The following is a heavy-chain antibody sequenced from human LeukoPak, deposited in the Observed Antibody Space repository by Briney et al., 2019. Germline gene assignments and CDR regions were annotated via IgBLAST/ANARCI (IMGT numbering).Heavy chain of an antibody. J-gene: IGHJ4*02. CDR3: AKDPHIAAAGSDY. Sequence: GGSLRLPCAASGFTFSRYAMRWVRQAPGKGLEWASAISGSGGSTYYADSVKGRFTISRDNSKNTLYLQMNSLRAEDTAVYYCAKDPHIAAAGSDYWGQGTLVTVSS. CDR2: ISGSGGST. D-gene: IGHD6-13*01. V-gene: IGHV3-23*01. CDR1: GFTFSRYA.